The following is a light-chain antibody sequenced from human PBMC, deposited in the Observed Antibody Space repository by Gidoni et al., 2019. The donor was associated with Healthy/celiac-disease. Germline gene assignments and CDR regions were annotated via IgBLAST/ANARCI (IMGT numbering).Light chain of an antibody. J-gene: IGLJ2*01. CDR3: QAWDSSTVV. V-gene: IGLV3-1*01. Sequence: SYALTQPPSVSVSPGQTASITCSGDKLGDKYACWYQQKPGQSPVLVIYQDIKRPSGIPERFSGSNSGNTATLTISGTQAMDEADYYCQAWDSSTVVFGGGTKLTVL. CDR2: QDI. CDR1: KLGDKY.